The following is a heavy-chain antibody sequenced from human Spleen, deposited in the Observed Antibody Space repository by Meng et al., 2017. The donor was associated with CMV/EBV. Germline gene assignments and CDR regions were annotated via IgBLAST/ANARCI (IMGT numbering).Heavy chain of an antibody. V-gene: IGHV3-30*04. J-gene: IGHJ4*02. D-gene: IGHD3-10*01. CDR2: ISNDGSYK. CDR1: GVTFNVYA. CDR3: ARDPNFSGSGSYPDY. Sequence: SGVTFNVYAIHWVRQAPGKGLEWVAVISNDGSYKHYAGSVKGRFTISRDNSKNTLYLQMSSLRPEDTAVYYCARDPNFSGSGSYPDYWGQGTLVTVSS.